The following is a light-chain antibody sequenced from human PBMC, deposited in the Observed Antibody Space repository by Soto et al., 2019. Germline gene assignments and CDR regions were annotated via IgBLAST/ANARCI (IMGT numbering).Light chain of an antibody. Sequence: QSALTQPPSASGSPGQSVTISCTGTSSDVGGYNYVSWYQQHPGKAPKLMIFEVNKRPSGVPNRFSGSKSGNTASLTVSGLQAEDEADYYCSSYVGSNNLELFGTGTKVTVL. CDR3: SSYVGSNNLEL. V-gene: IGLV2-8*01. CDR1: SSDVGGYNY. J-gene: IGLJ1*01. CDR2: EVN.